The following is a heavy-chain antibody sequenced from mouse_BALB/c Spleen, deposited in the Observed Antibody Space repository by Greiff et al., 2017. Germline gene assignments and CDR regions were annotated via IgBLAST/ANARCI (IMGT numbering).Heavy chain of an antibody. CDR1: GYTFTSYY. V-gene: IGHV1S56*01. CDR2: IYPGNVNT. D-gene: IGHD1-1*01. J-gene: IGHJ1*01. Sequence: QVHVKQSGPELVKPGASVRISCKASGYTFTSYYIHWVKQRPGQGLEWIGWIYPGNVNTKYNEKFKGKATLTADKSSSTAYMQLSSLTSEDSAVYFCARSVITTRYFDVWGAGTTVTVSS. CDR3: ARSVITTRYFDV.